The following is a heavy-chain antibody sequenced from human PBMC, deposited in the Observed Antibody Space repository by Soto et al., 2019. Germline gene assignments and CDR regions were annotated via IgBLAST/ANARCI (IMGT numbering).Heavy chain of an antibody. J-gene: IGHJ4*02. Sequence: QLQLQESGSGLVKPSQTLSLTCAVSGGSISSGGYSWSWIRQPPGKGLEWIGYIYHSGSTYYNPSLKSRVXXXVXXSTTQFSRKLSSVTAADTAVYYCARGMTTVTTLDYWGQGTLVTVSS. CDR1: GGSISSGGYS. CDR2: IYHSGST. V-gene: IGHV4-30-2*01. D-gene: IGHD4-17*01. CDR3: ARGMTTVTTLDY.